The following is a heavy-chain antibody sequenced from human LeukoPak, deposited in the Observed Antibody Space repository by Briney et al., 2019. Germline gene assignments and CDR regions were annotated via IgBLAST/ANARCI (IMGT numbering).Heavy chain of an antibody. D-gene: IGHD6-13*01. J-gene: IGHJ4*02. CDR1: GFTVSSNY. V-gene: IGHV3-53*01. CDR3: ARDVGARAAAGTWPIPFDY. Sequence: GGSLRLSCAASGFTVSSNYMSWVRQAPGRGLEWVTVIYSGAGTSYADSVKGRFTISRDNSKNTLFLQMNSLRAEDTAVYYCARDVGARAAAGTWPIPFDYWGQGTLVTVSS. CDR2: IYSGAGT.